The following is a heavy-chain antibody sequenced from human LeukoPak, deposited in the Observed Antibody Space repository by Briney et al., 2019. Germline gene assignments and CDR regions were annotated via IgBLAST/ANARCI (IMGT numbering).Heavy chain of an antibody. CDR1: GFTFRTFW. J-gene: IGHJ3*02. CDR2: INSDGSFT. CDR3: ATSGRYAEDAFDI. V-gene: IGHV3-74*01. D-gene: IGHD3-16*01. Sequence: GGSLRLSCAASGFTFRTFWMHWVRQAPGKGLVWVSRINSDGSFTNYADSVKGRFTISRDNAKNTLYLRMNSLRGENTAIYYCATSGRYAEDAFDIWGQGTMVTVSS.